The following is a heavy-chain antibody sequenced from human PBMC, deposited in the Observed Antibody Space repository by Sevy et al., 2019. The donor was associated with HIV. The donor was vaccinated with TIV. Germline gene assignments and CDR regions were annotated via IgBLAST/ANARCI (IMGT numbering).Heavy chain of an antibody. V-gene: IGHV3-23*01. CDR1: GFTFSSYA. CDR2: IGGSGGST. CDR3: AKARGTTLSSYFQH. Sequence: GGSLRLSCAASGFTFSSYAMSWVRQAPGKGLELDWAIGGSGGSTYYADSVKGRFTISRDNSKNKLYLQMNSLRAEDTAVYYCAKARGTTLSSYFQHWGQGTLVTVSS. D-gene: IGHD1-1*01. J-gene: IGHJ1*01.